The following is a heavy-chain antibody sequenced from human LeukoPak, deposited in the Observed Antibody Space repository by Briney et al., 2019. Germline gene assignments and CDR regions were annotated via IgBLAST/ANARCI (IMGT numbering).Heavy chain of an antibody. J-gene: IGHJ6*02. D-gene: IGHD3-16*01. Sequence: ASVKVSCKVSGYTLTELSMHWVRQAPGKGLEWMGGFDPEDGETIYAQKFQGRVTMTEDTSTDTAYMELSSLRSEDTAVYYCARDRGGGIMITFGGVLYGMDVWGQGTTVTVSS. CDR2: FDPEDGET. V-gene: IGHV1-24*01. CDR3: ARDRGGGIMITFGGVLYGMDV. CDR1: GYTLTELS.